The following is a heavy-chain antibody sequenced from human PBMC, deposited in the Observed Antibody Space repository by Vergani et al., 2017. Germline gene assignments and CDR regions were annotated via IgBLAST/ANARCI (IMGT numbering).Heavy chain of an antibody. CDR1: GATFRSNT. J-gene: IGHJ6*02. Sequence: QVQLVQSGAEVKKPGSSVKVSCKASGATFRSNTISWVRQVPGQGLEWMGRIIPVLGKTKYAQDFQGRLTITADTSTSTAYMELTSLRSQDTAVYYCARDPRGYGGDPVDYYDGMDVWGQGTTVTVSS. V-gene: IGHV1-69*08. D-gene: IGHD2-21*02. CDR2: IIPVLGKT. CDR3: ARDPRGYGGDPVDYYDGMDV.